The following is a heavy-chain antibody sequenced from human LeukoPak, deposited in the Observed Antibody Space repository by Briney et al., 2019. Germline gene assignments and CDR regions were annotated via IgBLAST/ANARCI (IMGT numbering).Heavy chain of an antibody. CDR2: LDPVDGET. D-gene: IGHD3-10*01. Sequence: ASVKVSCKVSGYTLTELSMHWVRQAPGKGLEWMGGLDPVDGETIYAQRFQGRVTMTEDTSTDTAYLDLRSLRSDDTAVYYCTTSRRFYYGSGTFQYWGQGTLLTVSS. V-gene: IGHV1-24*01. CDR3: TTSRRFYYGSGTFQY. J-gene: IGHJ1*01. CDR1: GYTLTELS.